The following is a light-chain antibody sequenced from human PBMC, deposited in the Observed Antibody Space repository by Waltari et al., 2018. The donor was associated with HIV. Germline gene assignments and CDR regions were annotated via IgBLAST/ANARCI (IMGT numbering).Light chain of an antibody. CDR3: CSYAGSSTYV. J-gene: IGLJ1*01. Sequence: QSALPQPASVSGSPGQSITISCTGPSSDVGGYNYFSWYQQHPGKAPKLMIYDVSKRPSGVSNRFSGSKSGNTASLTISGLQAEDEADYYCCSYAGSSTYVFGTGTKVTVL. V-gene: IGLV2-23*02. CDR2: DVS. CDR1: SSDVGGYNY.